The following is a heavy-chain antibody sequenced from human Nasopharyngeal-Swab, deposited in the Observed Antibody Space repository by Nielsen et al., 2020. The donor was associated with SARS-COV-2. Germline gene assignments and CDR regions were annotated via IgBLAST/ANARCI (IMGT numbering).Heavy chain of an antibody. Sequence: SETLSLTCTVSGGSIRSGSYYWSWIRQPAGKGLEWIGRIYTSGSTNYNPSLKSRVTISVDTSKNQFSLKLSSVTAADTAVYYCARENVYDFWSGYYLNWGQGTLVTVSS. D-gene: IGHD3-3*01. CDR2: IYTSGST. CDR3: ARENVYDFWSGYYLN. J-gene: IGHJ4*02. CDR1: GGSIRSGSYY. V-gene: IGHV4-61*02.